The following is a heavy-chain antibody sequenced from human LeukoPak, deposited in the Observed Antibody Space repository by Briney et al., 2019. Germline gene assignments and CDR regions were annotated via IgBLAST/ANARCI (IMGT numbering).Heavy chain of an antibody. J-gene: IGHJ4*02. CDR3: AKRQGSSASCYDY. Sequence: GGSLRLSCAASGFNFISYSMSWVRQAPGKGLEWVSVIRGSGVSTYCADSVKGRFTISRDNSKNTLYLQMNNLRAEDTAIYYCAKRQGSSASCYDYWGQGTLVTVSS. CDR2: IRGSGVST. CDR1: GFNFISYS. D-gene: IGHD2-2*01. V-gene: IGHV3-23*01.